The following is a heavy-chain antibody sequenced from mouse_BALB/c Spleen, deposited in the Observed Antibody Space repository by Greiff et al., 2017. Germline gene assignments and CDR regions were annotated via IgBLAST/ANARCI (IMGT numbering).Heavy chain of an antibody. CDR1: GYSITSDYA. CDR3: ARSGYYGYRYFDY. J-gene: IGHJ2*01. Sequence: EVQLQESGPGLVKPSQSLSLTCTVTGYSITSDYAWNWIRQFPGNKLEWRGYISYSGSTSYNPSLKSRISITRDTSKNQFFLQLNSVTTEDTATYYCARSGYYGYRYFDYWGQGTTLTVSS. V-gene: IGHV3-2*02. D-gene: IGHD1-2*01. CDR2: ISYSGST.